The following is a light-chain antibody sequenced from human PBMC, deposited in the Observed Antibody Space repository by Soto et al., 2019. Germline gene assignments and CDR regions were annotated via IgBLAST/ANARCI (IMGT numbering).Light chain of an antibody. CDR3: QQYYTYST. V-gene: IGKV1-5*01. Sequence: DIQMTQSPSTLSASVGDRVTITCRTSQSISNWLAWYQQKPGKAPRLLIYDASSLQSGVPSTFSGSGSRTEFTLTVSTLQPDDTATYYFQQYYTYSTFGQGTKVEI. J-gene: IGKJ1*01. CDR2: DAS. CDR1: QSISNW.